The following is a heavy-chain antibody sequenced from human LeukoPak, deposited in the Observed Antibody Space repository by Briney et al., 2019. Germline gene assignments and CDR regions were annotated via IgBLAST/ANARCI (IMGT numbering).Heavy chain of an antibody. CDR1: GFTVSSNY. D-gene: IGHD4-17*01. CDR3: AKAAASDTVTTLGVDY. Sequence: GGSLRLSCAASGFTVSSNYVSWVRQAPGKGLEWVSVIYSGGSTYYADSVKGRFTISRDNSKNMLNLHMNSLRAEDTAIYHCAKAAASDTVTTLGVDYWGQGTLVTVSS. V-gene: IGHV3-53*01. CDR2: IYSGGST. J-gene: IGHJ4*02.